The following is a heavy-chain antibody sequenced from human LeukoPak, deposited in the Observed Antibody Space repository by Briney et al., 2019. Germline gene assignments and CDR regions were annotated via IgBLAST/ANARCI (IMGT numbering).Heavy chain of an antibody. J-gene: IGHJ4*02. D-gene: IGHD3-10*01. CDR3: ARDLYVSGNYFDY. CDR2: IYHNGTT. CDR1: GGSISSNNW. V-gene: IGHV4-4*02. Sequence: SGTLSLTCAVSGGSISSNNWWSWVRQPPGKGLEWIGEIYHNGTTNYNPSLKSRVTISVDKSKKQFSLNLSSVTAADTAVYYCARDLYVSGNYFDYWGQGTLVTVSS.